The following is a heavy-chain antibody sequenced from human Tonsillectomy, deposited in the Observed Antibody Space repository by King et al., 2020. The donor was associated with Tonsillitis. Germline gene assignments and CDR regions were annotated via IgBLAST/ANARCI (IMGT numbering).Heavy chain of an antibody. CDR2: IIWNSGSI. CDR3: AKAIHFALGKHFDY. J-gene: IGHJ4*02. Sequence: VQLVESGGGLVQPGRSLRLSCAASGFTFDDFAMHWVRQAPGKGLEWVSGIIWNSGSIAYAESVKGLFTISRDNANSSLCLQMNSLRAEDTALYYCAKAIHFALGKHFDYWGQGTLVTVSS. CDR1: GFTFDDFA. V-gene: IGHV3-9*01. D-gene: IGHD7-27*01.